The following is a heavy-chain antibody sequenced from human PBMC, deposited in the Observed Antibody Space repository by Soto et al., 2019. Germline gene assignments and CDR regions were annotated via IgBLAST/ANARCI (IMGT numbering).Heavy chain of an antibody. V-gene: IGHV3-15*07. CDR3: ATGREDLHY. Sequence: EVQLVESGGDLAKPGGSLRLSCAVSGFTFSYAWMNWVRQAPGKGLEWVGRIKSKTDGGTTDYAAPVKDTLTISRDDSSTIPFLQISSLKTADTDLYFCATGREDLHYWGAGIRVTVSS. J-gene: IGHJ4*02. CDR2: IKSKTDGGTT. CDR1: GFTFSYAW.